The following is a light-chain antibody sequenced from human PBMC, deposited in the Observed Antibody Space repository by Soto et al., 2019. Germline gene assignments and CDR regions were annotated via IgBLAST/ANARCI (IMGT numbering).Light chain of an antibody. CDR3: QQYATSPLT. J-gene: IGKJ4*01. Sequence: DIKMNQSPSTLSGYVGDRVTITCRASQTISSWLAWYQQKPGKAPKLLIYGALSRATGIPDRFSGSGSGTDFTLTISRLEPEDFALYYCQQYATSPLTFGGGTNVYIK. CDR1: QTISSW. V-gene: IGKV1-5*01. CDR2: GAL.